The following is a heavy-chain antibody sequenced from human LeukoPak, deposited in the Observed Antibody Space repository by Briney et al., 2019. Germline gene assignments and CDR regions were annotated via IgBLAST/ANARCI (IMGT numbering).Heavy chain of an antibody. CDR2: INAGNGNT. J-gene: IGHJ4*02. D-gene: IGHD3-3*01. CDR3: ARDSRTIFGNTVTTGIDY. V-gene: IGHV1-3*01. CDR1: GYTFTSYA. Sequence: ASVKVSCKASGYTFTSYAMHWVRQAPGQRLEWMGWINAGNGNTKYSQKFQGRVTITRDTSASTAYMMLSSLRSEDTAVYYCARDSRTIFGNTVTTGIDYWGQGTLVPSPQ.